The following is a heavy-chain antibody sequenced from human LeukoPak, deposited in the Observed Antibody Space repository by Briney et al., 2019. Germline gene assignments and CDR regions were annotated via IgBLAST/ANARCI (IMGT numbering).Heavy chain of an antibody. J-gene: IGHJ4*02. V-gene: IGHV3-23*01. CDR2: IGNTET. D-gene: IGHD5-18*01. CDR3: AKGWIQFNRVSDCFDS. Sequence: GGSLRLSCATSGFPFETNAMSWVRQAPGKGLEWVATIGNTETFYADSVTGRFTISRDNSKNTVNLQMNRLRVEDTAIYYCAKGWIQFNRVSDCFDSWGQGTLVTVSS. CDR1: GFPFETNA.